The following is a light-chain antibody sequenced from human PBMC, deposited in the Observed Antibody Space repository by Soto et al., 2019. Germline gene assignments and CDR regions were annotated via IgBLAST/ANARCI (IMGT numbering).Light chain of an antibody. CDR2: DVS. CDR1: SSDVGTYNY. J-gene: IGLJ1*01. V-gene: IGLV2-14*03. CDR3: SSFTSTYTYV. Sequence: QPALTESASVSGSPGQSITISCTGTSSDVGTYNYVSWYQQHPGRAPKLLIYDVSNRPSGVSNRFSGSKSGNTASLTISGLQAEDEADYYCSSFTSTYTYVFGTGTKVTVL.